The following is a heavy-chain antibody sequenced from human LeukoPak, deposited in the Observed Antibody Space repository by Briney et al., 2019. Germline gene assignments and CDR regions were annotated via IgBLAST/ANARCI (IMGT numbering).Heavy chain of an antibody. D-gene: IGHD6-13*01. J-gene: IGHJ4*02. CDR2: ISSSSSYI. CDR1: GFTFSSYS. Sequence: GGSLRLSCAASGFTFSSYSMNWVRQAPGKGLEWVSSISSSSSYIYYADSVKGRFTISRDNAKNSLYLQMNSLRAEDPAVYYCAARYSSSWYDGRDYWGQGTLVTVSS. V-gene: IGHV3-21*01. CDR3: AARYSSSWYDGRDY.